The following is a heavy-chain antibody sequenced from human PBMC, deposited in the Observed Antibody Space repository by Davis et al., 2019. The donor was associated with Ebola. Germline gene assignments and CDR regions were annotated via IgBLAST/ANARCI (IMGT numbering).Heavy chain of an antibody. J-gene: IGHJ4*02. CDR3: ARGFKRWLQYYGY. CDR2: IYYSGST. CDR1: GGSISSYY. D-gene: IGHD5-24*01. Sequence: SETLSLTCTVSGGSISSYYWSWIRQPPGKGLEWIGSIYYSGSTNYNPSLKSRVTISVDTSKNQFSLKLSSVTAADTAVYYCARGFKRWLQYYGYWGQGTLVTVSS. V-gene: IGHV4-59*12.